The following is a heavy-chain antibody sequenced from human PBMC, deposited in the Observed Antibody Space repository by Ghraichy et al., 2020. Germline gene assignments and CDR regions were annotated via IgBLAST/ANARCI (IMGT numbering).Heavy chain of an antibody. V-gene: IGHV3-23*01. D-gene: IGHD4-11*01. CDR2: ISGSGGST. CDR3: AKGRQRLGIFDP. CDR1: GFTFSSYA. Sequence: GGSLRLSCAASGFTFSSYAMSWVRQAPGKGLEWVSGISGSGGSTYYADSVKGRFTISRDNSKNTLYLQMNSLRADDTAVYYCAKGRQRLGIFDPWGQGTLVTVSS. J-gene: IGHJ5*02.